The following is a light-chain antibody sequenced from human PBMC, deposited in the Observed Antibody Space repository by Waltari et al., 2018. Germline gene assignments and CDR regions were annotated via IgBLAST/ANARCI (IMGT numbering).Light chain of an antibody. V-gene: IGKV3-20*01. CDR1: QSINNNY. CDR3: QKYGSTPRP. CDR2: HAS. Sequence: EIVLTQSPGTLSFSTVERASLSCRASQSINNNYLAWYQQTPGQAPRLLIYHASTRATGIPDRFSGSGSGTDFTLAISRLEPEDFAVYYCQKYGSTPRPFGGGTKVEIK. J-gene: IGKJ4*01.